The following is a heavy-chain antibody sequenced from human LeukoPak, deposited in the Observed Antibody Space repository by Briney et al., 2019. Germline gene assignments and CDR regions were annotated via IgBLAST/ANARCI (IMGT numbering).Heavy chain of an antibody. V-gene: IGHV1-46*01. Sequence: GASVKVSCKASGYTFTSYYMHWVRQAPGQGREWMGIINPSGGSTSYAQKFQGRVTMTRDTSTSTVYMELSSLRSEDTAVYYCARDLQWGYYFDYWGQGTLVTVSS. D-gene: IGHD4-11*01. CDR2: INPSGGST. CDR1: GYTFTSYY. CDR3: ARDLQWGYYFDY. J-gene: IGHJ4*02.